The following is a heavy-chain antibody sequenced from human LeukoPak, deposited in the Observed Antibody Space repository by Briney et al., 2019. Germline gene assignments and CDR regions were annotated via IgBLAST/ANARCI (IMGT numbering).Heavy chain of an antibody. Sequence: GASVKVSCKTSGYTFIHYHMHWVRQASGEGFEWMGIVDPSGDIATYAQKFQGRVTLTTDTSTSTFYMELSSLRSEDTAIYYCARDSFGVRGFDHWGQGTPVTVSS. CDR1: GYTFIHYH. J-gene: IGHJ4*02. CDR3: ARDSFGVRGFDH. D-gene: IGHD3-10*01. V-gene: IGHV1-46*01. CDR2: VDPSGDIA.